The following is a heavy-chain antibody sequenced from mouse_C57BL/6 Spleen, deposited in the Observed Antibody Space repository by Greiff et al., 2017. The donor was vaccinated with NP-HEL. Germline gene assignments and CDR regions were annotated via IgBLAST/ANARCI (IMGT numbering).Heavy chain of an antibody. J-gene: IGHJ4*01. Sequence: VQLQQSGPELVKPGASVKLSCKASGYTFTSYDINWVKQRPGQGLEWIGWIYPRDGSTKYNEKFKGKATLTVDTSSSTAYMELHSLTSEDSAVYFCARGDYYYGSSLYAMDYWGQGTSVTVSS. CDR1: GYTFTSYD. CDR2: IYPRDGST. D-gene: IGHD1-1*01. V-gene: IGHV1-85*01. CDR3: ARGDYYYGSSLYAMDY.